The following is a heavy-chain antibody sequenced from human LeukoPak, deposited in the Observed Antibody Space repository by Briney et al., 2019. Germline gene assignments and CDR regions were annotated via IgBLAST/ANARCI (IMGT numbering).Heavy chain of an antibody. CDR2: IYRSGNT. CDR3: ARRDIVKGGFDY. J-gene: IGHJ4*02. V-gene: IGHV4-39*01. Sequence: PSETLSLTCPVSGDTVNTRSYYWGWMPQPPGKGLEWIGSIYRSGNTYHEPSLRSRVTISIDTSRNQYSLNLTSVTTADTALYFCARRDIVKGGFDYWGQGTLVTVSS. CDR1: GDTVNTRSYY. D-gene: IGHD3-16*02.